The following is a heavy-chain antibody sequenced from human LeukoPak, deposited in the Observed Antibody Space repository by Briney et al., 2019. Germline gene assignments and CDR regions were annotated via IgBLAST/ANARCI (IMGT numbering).Heavy chain of an antibody. J-gene: IGHJ4*02. Sequence: ASVKVSCKASGDTFTNYYTHWVRQAPGHGLEWMGIINPSSGSTSYAQKFQGRVTMTRDMSTSTVYMTLSSLRSEDTAVYYCARDAVIPYSFDYWGQGTLVTVSS. D-gene: IGHD3-16*02. CDR3: ARDAVIPYSFDY. V-gene: IGHV1-46*01. CDR2: INPSSGST. CDR1: GDTFTNYY.